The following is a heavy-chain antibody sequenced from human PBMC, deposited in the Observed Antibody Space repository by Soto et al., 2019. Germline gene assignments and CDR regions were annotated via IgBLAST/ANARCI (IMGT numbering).Heavy chain of an antibody. CDR3: ARASQSTNWYAAEC. CDR1: VFTFSSYS. CDR2: ISGSGGYI. Sequence: PVGSLRLSCEGSVFTFSSYSMNCVRQSPGKGLEWVSSISGSGGYIYYADSVKGRFTISRDNAKNSLYLQMTSLRDEDTALYYCARASQSTNWYAAECWGQGSLVMVS. V-gene: IGHV3-21*01. J-gene: IGHJ4*02. D-gene: IGHD6-13*01.